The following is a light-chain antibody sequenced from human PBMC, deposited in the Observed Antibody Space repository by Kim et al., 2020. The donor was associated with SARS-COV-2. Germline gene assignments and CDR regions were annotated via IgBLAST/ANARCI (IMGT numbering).Light chain of an antibody. CDR2: GAS. CDR1: QSVTGSS. CDR3: QQYDRSPGT. Sequence: DIVLTQSPGTLSLSPGERATLSCRASQSVTGSSLAWYQQKPGQAPRLLIYGASSRATGLPDRFRGSGSGTDFTLTISRLEPEDFAVYYCQQYDRSPGTFGQGTKVDIK. J-gene: IGKJ1*01. V-gene: IGKV3-20*01.